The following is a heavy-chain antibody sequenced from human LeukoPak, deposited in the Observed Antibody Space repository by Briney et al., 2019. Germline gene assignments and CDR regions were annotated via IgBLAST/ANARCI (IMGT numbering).Heavy chain of an antibody. J-gene: IGHJ4*02. CDR1: GFTFSSYW. Sequence: GGSLRLSCVASGFTFSSYWMHWVRQDPRKGLVWVSRINGDGRNINYADSVRGRFTISRDNAKNSLYLQMNSLRAEDTAVYYCARGIGANVLRFLEWLFDYWGQGTLVTVSS. CDR2: INGDGRNI. D-gene: IGHD3-3*01. CDR3: ARGIGANVLRFLEWLFDY. V-gene: IGHV3-74*01.